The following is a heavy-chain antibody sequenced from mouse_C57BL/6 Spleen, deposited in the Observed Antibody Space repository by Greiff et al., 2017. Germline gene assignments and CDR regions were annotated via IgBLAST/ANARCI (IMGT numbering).Heavy chain of an antibody. J-gene: IGHJ4*01. CDR3: ARLCDYAMDY. V-gene: IGHV5-6*01. CDR2: ISSGGSYT. CDR1: GFTFSSYG. Sequence: EVKLLESGGDLVKPGGSLKLSCEASGFTFSSYGMSWVRQTPDKRLEWVATISSGGSYTYYPDSVKGRFTFSRDNAKNTLYLQMSSLKAEDTAMYCCARLCDYAMDYWGQGTSVTVSS. D-gene: IGHD1-1*02.